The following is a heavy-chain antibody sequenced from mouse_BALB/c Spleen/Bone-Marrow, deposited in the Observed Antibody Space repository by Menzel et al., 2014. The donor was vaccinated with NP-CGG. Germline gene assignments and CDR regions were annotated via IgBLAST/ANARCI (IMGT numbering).Heavy chain of an antibody. CDR2: IFPGTGTT. V-gene: IGHV1S132*01. Sequence: QVQLQQSGAELVKPGASVKLSCKTSGYTFTSYWIQWVKQRPGQGLGWIGEIFPGTGTTYYNEKLKGKATLTIDTSSSTAYMQLSSLTSEDSAVYFCASRDSSGYVPDYWGQGTTLTVSS. CDR1: GYTFTSYW. D-gene: IGHD3-2*01. J-gene: IGHJ2*01. CDR3: ASRDSSGYVPDY.